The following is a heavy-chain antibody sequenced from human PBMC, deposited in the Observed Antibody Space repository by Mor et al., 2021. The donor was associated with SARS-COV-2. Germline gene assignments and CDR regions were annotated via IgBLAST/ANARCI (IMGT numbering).Heavy chain of an antibody. CDR2: IIPILGIA. CDR3: AREQPRDSSGYYYFDY. J-gene: IGHJ4*02. V-gene: IGHV1-69*04. Sequence: QAPGQGLEWMGRIIPILGIANYAQKFQGRVTITADKSTSTAYMELSSLRSEDTAVYYCAREQPRDSSGYYYFDYWGQGTLV. D-gene: IGHD3-22*01.